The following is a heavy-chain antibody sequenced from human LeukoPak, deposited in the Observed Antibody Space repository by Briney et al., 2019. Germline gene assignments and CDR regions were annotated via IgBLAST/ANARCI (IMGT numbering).Heavy chain of an antibody. CDR1: GFTLSYNV. V-gene: IGHV3-30*18. J-gene: IGHJ4*02. D-gene: IGHD6-13*01. CDR2: ISYDGSNK. CDR3: AKEGRSGSSWYFFDS. Sequence: GGSLRLSCAASGFTLSYNVMHWVRQAPGKGRGWGAVISYDGSNKNYVDSVKGRFTLSRDNSNNTVYLEMNSLRPEETTVYYCAKEGRSGSSWYFFDSWGQGTLVTVSS.